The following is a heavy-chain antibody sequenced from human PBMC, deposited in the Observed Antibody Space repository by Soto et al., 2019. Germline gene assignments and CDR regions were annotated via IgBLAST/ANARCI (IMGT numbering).Heavy chain of an antibody. CDR1: GGSFSGYY. V-gene: IGHV4-34*01. CDR2: INYSGST. CDR3: ARGGYGGNSGLGHLDY. D-gene: IGHD2-21*02. J-gene: IGHJ4*02. Sequence: QVQLQQWGAGLLKPSETLSLTCAVYGGSFSGYYWSWIRQPPGKGLEWIGEINYSGSTNYNPSLKSRAPLAVXTXKXXCSLKLSSVTAAGTAVYYCARGGYGGNSGLGHLDYWGQGTLVTVSS.